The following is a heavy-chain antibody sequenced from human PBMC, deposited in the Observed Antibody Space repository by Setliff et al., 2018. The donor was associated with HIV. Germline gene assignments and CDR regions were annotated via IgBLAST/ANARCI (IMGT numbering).Heavy chain of an antibody. CDR2: IYYSGST. V-gene: IGHV4-59*11. CDR1: GGSISSPY. J-gene: IGHJ4*02. Sequence: SETLSLTCTVSGGSISSPYWSWLRQPPGKGLEWIGYIYYSGSTIYNPSLKSRVTISVDTSKNQFSLNLSSVTAADTAVYYCARATTTPIAGMLAPPPDYWGQGTLVTVSS. D-gene: IGHD6-13*01. CDR3: ARATTTPIAGMLAPPPDY.